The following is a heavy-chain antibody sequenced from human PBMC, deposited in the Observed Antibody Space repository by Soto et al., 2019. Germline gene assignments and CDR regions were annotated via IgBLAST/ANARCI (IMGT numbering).Heavy chain of an antibody. CDR2: INAGNGNS. J-gene: IGHJ4*02. D-gene: IGHD2-15*01. CDR3: ARDGPEYCSGGSCYRPWFDY. Sequence: QVPLVQSGAEVKKPGASVKVSCKASGYSFSNYDMHWVRQAPGQRPEWMGGINAGNGNSLYSQKFQGRLVISRDTSASTAYMELSSLRSEDTALYYCARDGPEYCSGGSCYRPWFDYWGQGTLVTVSS. V-gene: IGHV1-3*01. CDR1: GYSFSNYD.